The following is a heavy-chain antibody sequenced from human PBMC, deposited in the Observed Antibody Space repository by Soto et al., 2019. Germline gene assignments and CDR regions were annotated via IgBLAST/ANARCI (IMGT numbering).Heavy chain of an antibody. V-gene: IGHV4-39*01. CDR1: GGSISSSSYY. Sequence: SETLSLTCTVSGGSISSSSYYWGWIRQPPGKGLEWIGSIYYSGSTYYNPSLKSRVTISVDTSKNQFSLKLSSVTAADTAVYYCARPAAETGQWLVPFDYWGQGTLVTVSS. D-gene: IGHD6-19*01. J-gene: IGHJ4*02. CDR3: ARPAAETGQWLVPFDY. CDR2: IYYSGST.